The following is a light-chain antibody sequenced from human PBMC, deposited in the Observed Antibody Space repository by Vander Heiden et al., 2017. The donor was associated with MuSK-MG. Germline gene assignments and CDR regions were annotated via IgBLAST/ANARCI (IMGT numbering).Light chain of an antibody. CDR3: RQALQTPYT. J-gene: IGKJ2*01. CDR1: QSLLHSNGYNF. Sequence: DSVMTQSQLSLPVTPGEPASISCRSSQSLLHSNGYNFLAWYLQKPGQSPQLLIYLGSNRASGIPDRFSGSGSGTDFTLKISRVAAEDVGVYYCRQALQTPYTFGQGTRLEIK. V-gene: IGKV2-28*01. CDR2: LGS.